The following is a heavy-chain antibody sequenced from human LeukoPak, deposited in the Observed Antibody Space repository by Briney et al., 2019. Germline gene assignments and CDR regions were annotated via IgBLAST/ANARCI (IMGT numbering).Heavy chain of an antibody. CDR2: ISSSSSTI. D-gene: IGHD3-3*01. CDR1: GFTFSSYS. J-gene: IGHJ4*02. CDR3: ARQKTYYDFWSGDFDY. V-gene: IGHV3-48*04. Sequence: PGGSLRLSCAASGFTFSSYSMNWVRQAPGKGLEWVSYISSSSSTIYYADSVKGRFTISRDNAKNSLYLQMNSLRAEDTAVYYCARQKTYYDFWSGDFDYWGQGTLVTVSS.